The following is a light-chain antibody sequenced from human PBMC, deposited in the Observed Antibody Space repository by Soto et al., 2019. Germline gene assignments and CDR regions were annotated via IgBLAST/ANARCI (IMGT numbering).Light chain of an antibody. CDR2: GAS. CDR1: QSVSNNY. CDR3: QQYTDWPLT. V-gene: IGKV3-20*01. Sequence: EIVLTQSPGTLSLSPGEGATLSCRASQSVSNNYLAWYQQKPGQAPRLVISGASSRATAIPDRFSGSGSGTDFTLTISRLEPEDFAVYYCQQYTDWPLTFGQGTKVDI. J-gene: IGKJ1*01.